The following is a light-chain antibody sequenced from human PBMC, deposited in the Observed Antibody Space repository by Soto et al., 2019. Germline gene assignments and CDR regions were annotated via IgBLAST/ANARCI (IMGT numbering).Light chain of an antibody. CDR1: SSNIGAGYD. J-gene: IGLJ1*01. Sequence: QSVLTQPPSVSGAPGQRVTISCTGSSSNIGAGYDVHWYQQHPGKAPKLIIFEVSIRPSGVSVRFSGSKSGNTASLTISGLQTEDEADYYCSSYTSRPTLFVFGSGTRSPS. CDR2: EVS. V-gene: IGLV1-40*01. CDR3: SSYTSRPTLFV.